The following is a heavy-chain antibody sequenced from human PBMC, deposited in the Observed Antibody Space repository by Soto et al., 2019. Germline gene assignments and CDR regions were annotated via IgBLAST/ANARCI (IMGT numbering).Heavy chain of an antibody. CDR1: GGSISSYY. Sequence: QVQLQESGPGLVKPSETLSLTCTVSGGSISSYYWSWIRQPPGKGLEWIGYIYYSGSTNYNPSLNGRVTISVDTSKNQFALKLSSVTAADTAVYYCARHEVVVAATPGAFDIWGQGTMVTVSS. D-gene: IGHD2-15*01. CDR3: ARHEVVVAATPGAFDI. V-gene: IGHV4-59*08. CDR2: IYYSGST. J-gene: IGHJ3*02.